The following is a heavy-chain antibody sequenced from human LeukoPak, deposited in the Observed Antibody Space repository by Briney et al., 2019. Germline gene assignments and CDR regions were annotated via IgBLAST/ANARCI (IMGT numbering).Heavy chain of an antibody. CDR3: ARDGRPDTSGCSTLDY. CDR2: ISSSSAYI. CDR1: GFTFSSYN. J-gene: IGHJ4*02. Sequence: GGSLRLSCAASGFTFSSYNMSWVRQAPGKGLEWVSSISSSSAYIYYAGSVKGRFTISRDNAKNSLYLQMNSLRAEDTAVYYCARDGRPDTSGCSTLDYWGQGTLVTVSS. V-gene: IGHV3-21*01. D-gene: IGHD3-22*01.